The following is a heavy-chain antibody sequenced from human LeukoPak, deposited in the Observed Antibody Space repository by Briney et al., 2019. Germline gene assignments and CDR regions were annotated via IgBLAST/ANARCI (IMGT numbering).Heavy chain of an antibody. Sequence: ASVKVSCKASGYTFTSYYMHWVRQAPGQGLEWMGIINPSGGSTSYAQKFQGRVTMTRDTSTGTVYMELSSLRSEDTAVYYCARDLGVVTAIHSQYYFDYWGQGTLVTVSS. CDR2: INPSGGST. CDR1: GYTFTSYY. CDR3: ARDLGVVTAIHSQYYFDY. D-gene: IGHD2-21*02. J-gene: IGHJ4*02. V-gene: IGHV1-46*01.